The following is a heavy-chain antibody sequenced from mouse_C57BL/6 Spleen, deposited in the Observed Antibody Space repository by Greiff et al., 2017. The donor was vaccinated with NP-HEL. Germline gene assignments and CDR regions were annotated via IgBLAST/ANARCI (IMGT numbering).Heavy chain of an antibody. CDR3: ASQLRNYAMDY. CDR2: IDPSDSYT. Sequence: VQLQQPGAELVMPGASVKLSCKASGYTFTSYWMHWVKQRPGQGLEWIGEIDPSDSYTNYNQQFKGKSTLTVDKSSSTAYMQLSSLTSEDSAVYYCASQLRNYAMDYWGQGTSVTVSS. V-gene: IGHV1-69*01. J-gene: IGHJ4*01. D-gene: IGHD3-3*01. CDR1: GYTFTSYW.